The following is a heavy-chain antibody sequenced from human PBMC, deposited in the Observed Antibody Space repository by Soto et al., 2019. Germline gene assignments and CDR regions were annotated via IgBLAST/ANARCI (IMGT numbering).Heavy chain of an antibody. CDR3: ARSEEDSDYYYYGLDV. Sequence: SQTLSLTCVISGDSVSSSSVAWNWVRQSPSRGLEWLGRSYYRSRWYSDFAVSVRGRIVINADTSKNQFSLQLNSVAPEDTAVYFCARSEEDSDYYYYGLDVWGQGTTVTVSS. J-gene: IGHJ6*02. CDR2: SYYRSRWYS. D-gene: IGHD2-15*01. CDR1: GDSVSSSSVA. V-gene: IGHV6-1*01.